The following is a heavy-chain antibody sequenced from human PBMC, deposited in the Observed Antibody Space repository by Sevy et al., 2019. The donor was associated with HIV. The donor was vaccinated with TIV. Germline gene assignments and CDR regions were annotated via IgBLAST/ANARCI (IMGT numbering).Heavy chain of an antibody. V-gene: IGHV3-21*01. Sequence: GGSLRLSCAASGFTFSTYNMNWVRQAPGKGLEWVSSITVTGTYIYYADSLKGRFTISRDNAKNSLYLQMNSLGAEDTAVYYCARDPSEQWVFDYSGQGTLVTVSS. CDR3: ARDPSEQWVFDY. CDR2: ITVTGTYI. J-gene: IGHJ4*02. D-gene: IGHD6-19*01. CDR1: GFTFSTYN.